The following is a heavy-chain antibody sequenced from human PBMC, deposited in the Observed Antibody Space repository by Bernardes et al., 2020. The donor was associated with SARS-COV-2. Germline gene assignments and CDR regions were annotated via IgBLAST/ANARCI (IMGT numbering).Heavy chain of an antibody. D-gene: IGHD2-8*01. CDR1: GFTFSSYW. V-gene: IGHV3-7*05. Sequence: GRSLRLSCAASGFTFSSYWMSWVRQAPGKGLEWVANIKQDGSEKYYVDSVKGRFTISRDNAKNSLYLQMNSLRAEDTAVYYCARDRYCTNGVCYGGPYYYYYMDVWGKGTTVTVSS. J-gene: IGHJ6*03. CDR3: ARDRYCTNGVCYGGPYYYYYMDV. CDR2: IKQDGSEK.